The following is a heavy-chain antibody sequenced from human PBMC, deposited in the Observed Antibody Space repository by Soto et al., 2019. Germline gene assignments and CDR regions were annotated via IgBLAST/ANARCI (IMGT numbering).Heavy chain of an antibody. Sequence: ASVKVSCKASGFTVTSPAMHCLHQSSGQRLECMGWINAGNGNTKYSQKFQGRVTITRDTSASTAYMELSSLRSEDTAVYYCARDPAYRYGYFWGKGTLGTGFS. D-gene: IGHD5-18*01. CDR2: INAGNGNT. CDR1: GFTVTSPA. J-gene: IGHJ4*02. V-gene: IGHV1-3*01. CDR3: ARDPAYRYGYF.